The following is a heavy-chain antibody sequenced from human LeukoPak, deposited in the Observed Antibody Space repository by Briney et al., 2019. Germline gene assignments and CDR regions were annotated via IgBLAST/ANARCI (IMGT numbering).Heavy chain of an antibody. Sequence: ASVKVSCKASGYTFTSYGISWVRQAPGQGLEWMGWISAYNGNTNYAQKFQGRVTITADESTSTAYMELSSLRSEDTAVYYCARAGRGYSGYDYRTYFDYWGQGTLVTVSS. V-gene: IGHV1-18*01. J-gene: IGHJ4*02. CDR2: ISAYNGNT. CDR3: ARAGRGYSGYDYRTYFDY. CDR1: GYTFTSYG. D-gene: IGHD5-12*01.